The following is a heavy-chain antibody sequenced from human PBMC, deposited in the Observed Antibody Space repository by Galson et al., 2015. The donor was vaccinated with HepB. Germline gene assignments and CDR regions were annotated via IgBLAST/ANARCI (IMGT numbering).Heavy chain of an antibody. CDR2: IIPIFGTS. J-gene: IGHJ6*03. CDR1: GGTFSSYA. Sequence: SVKVSCKASGGTFSSYAFSWVRQAPGQGPEWMGGIIPIFGTSNFAQKFQGRVTIIADESTSTAYMGRSSLRSEDTAIYYCASHPAYCTSTNCYNFYYYMVVWGKGTTVTVSS. V-gene: IGHV1-69*13. D-gene: IGHD2-2*02. CDR3: ASHPAYCTSTNCYNFYYYMVV.